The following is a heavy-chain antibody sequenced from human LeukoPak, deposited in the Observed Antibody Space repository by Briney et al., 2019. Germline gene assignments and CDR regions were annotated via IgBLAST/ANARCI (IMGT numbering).Heavy chain of an antibody. D-gene: IGHD2-15*01. Sequence: TSETLSLTCTVSGGSISSSSYYWGWIRQPPGKGLEWIGSIYYSGSTYYNPSLKSRVTISVDTSKNQFSLKLSSVTAADTAVYYCARLGGGTIEIDYWGQGTLVTVSS. CDR2: IYYSGST. CDR3: ARLGGGTIEIDY. J-gene: IGHJ4*02. V-gene: IGHV4-39*01. CDR1: GGSISSSSYY.